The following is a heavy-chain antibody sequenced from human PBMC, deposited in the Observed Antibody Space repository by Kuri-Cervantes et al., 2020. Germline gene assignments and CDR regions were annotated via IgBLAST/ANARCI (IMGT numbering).Heavy chain of an antibody. J-gene: IGHJ5*02. D-gene: IGHD6-19*01. CDR1: GFDFSANP. CDR2: ISKTADTT. CDR3: ARGLPHREAVAGTGPFDP. Sequence: GGSLRLSCAASGFDFSANPMSWVRQAPGKGLEWVSRISKTADTTYYTDSVKGRFTVSRDNSKNTLSLQMTSLRAEDTALYHCARGLPHREAVAGTGPFDPWGQGTLVTVSS. V-gene: IGHV3-23*01.